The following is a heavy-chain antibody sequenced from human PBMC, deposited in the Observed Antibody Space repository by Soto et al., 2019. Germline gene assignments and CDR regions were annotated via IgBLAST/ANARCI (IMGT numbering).Heavy chain of an antibody. V-gene: IGHV3-23*01. J-gene: IGHJ4*02. Sequence: GGSLRLSCAASGFTFSSYAMSWVRQAPGKGLEWVSAISGSGGSTYYADSVKGRFTISRDNSKNTLYLQMNSLRAEDTAVYYCANHRRSTVVTSRIDYWGQGTLVTVSS. CDR1: GFTFSSYA. CDR2: ISGSGGST. D-gene: IGHD4-17*01. CDR3: ANHRRSTVVTSRIDY.